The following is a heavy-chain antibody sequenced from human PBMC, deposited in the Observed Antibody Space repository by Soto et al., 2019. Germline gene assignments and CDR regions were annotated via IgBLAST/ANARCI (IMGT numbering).Heavy chain of an antibody. CDR2: ISGSGGST. CDR3: AKDSLSAVVTPRHWYFDL. D-gene: IGHD2-21*02. V-gene: IGHV3-23*01. Sequence: GGSLRLSCAASGFTFSSYAMSWVRQAPGKGLEWVSAISGSGGSTYYADSVKGRFTISRDNSKNTLYLQMNSLRAEDTAVYYCAKDSLSAVVTPRHWYFDLWGRGTLVTVSS. J-gene: IGHJ2*01. CDR1: GFTFSSYA.